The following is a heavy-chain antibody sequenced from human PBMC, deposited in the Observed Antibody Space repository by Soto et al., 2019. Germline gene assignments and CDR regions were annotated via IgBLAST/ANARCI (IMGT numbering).Heavy chain of an antibody. V-gene: IGHV1-24*01. CDR2: FEPEDGEI. CDR3: AAQALMSSHPGVGATDFDY. D-gene: IGHD3-3*01. CDR1: LNTVIEVS. Sequence: ASVTGSCNVHLNTVIEVSIHFSRQSTGIGPEWMGGFEPEDGEIVYAQIFQGRVTMTEDTSTDTAYMEVSSLRSEDTAVYYCAAQALMSSHPGVGATDFDYWGQGTLVTGSS. J-gene: IGHJ4*02.